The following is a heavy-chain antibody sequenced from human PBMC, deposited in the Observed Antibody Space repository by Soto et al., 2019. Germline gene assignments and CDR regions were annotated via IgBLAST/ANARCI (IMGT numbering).Heavy chain of an antibody. D-gene: IGHD6-6*01. Sequence: GASVKVSCKASGYTFTSYGISWVRQAPGQGLEWMGWISAYNGNTNYAQKLQGRVTMTTDTSTSTAYMELRSLRSDDTAVYYCARVLISSSPYYYYYYMDVWGKGTTVTVSS. CDR1: GYTFTSYG. CDR3: ARVLISSSPYYYYYYMDV. CDR2: ISAYNGNT. J-gene: IGHJ6*03. V-gene: IGHV1-18*01.